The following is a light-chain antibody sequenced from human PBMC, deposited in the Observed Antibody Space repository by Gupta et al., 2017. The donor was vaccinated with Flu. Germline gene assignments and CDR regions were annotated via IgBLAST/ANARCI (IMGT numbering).Light chain of an antibody. CDR2: SVS. Sequence: EIVFTQSPCTLSLSPGERATLSCRASQSVSRNLAWYQQKPGQAPRLLLYSVSSRATGIPDRFSGSGSGTDFTLTISRLEPEDFAVYYCQQHGGSPFTFGPGTKVEIK. CDR1: QSVSRN. J-gene: IGKJ3*01. V-gene: IGKV3-20*01. CDR3: QQHGGSPFT.